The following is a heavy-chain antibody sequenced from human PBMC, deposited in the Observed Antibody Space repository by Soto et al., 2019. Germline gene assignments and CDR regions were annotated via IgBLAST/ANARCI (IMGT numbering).Heavy chain of an antibody. CDR2: IIPIFGTA. CDR3: ARDSRDPLRVDSPSNLYYYYGMDV. CDR1: GGTFSSYA. J-gene: IGHJ6*02. D-gene: IGHD4-17*01. V-gene: IGHV1-69*01. Sequence: QVQLVQSGAEVKKRGSSVKVSCKASGGTFSSYAISWVRQAPGQGLEWMGGIIPIFGTANYAQKFQGRVTITADESTSTAYMELSSLRSEDTAVYYCARDSRDPLRVDSPSNLYYYYGMDVWGQGTTVTVSS.